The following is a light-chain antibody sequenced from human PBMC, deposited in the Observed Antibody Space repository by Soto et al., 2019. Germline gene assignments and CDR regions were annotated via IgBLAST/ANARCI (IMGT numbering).Light chain of an antibody. CDR3: QQYHYWWT. V-gene: IGKV3-20*01. Sequence: EIVLTQSPGTLSLSPVERATLSCRASQNVDTNYLAWYQQKPGQAPRIIIFGASGRATGIPARFSGSGSGKEFTLTISSLQSEDFAVYYCQQYHYWWTFGQGTKVDIK. J-gene: IGKJ1*01. CDR1: QNVDTNY. CDR2: GAS.